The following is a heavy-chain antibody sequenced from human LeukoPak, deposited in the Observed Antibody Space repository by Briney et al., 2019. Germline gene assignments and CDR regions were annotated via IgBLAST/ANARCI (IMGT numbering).Heavy chain of an antibody. V-gene: IGHV4-59*01. CDR2: IYYSGST. CDR1: GGSIDNYY. Sequence: PSETLSLTSTVSGGSIDNYYWSWIRQPPGKGLEWIGYIYYSGSTNYNPSLKSRATISVDTSKNQFSLKLSSVTAADTAVYYCARVGSSGWDNNDYWGQGTLVTVSS. J-gene: IGHJ4*02. CDR3: ARVGSSGWDNNDY. D-gene: IGHD6-19*01.